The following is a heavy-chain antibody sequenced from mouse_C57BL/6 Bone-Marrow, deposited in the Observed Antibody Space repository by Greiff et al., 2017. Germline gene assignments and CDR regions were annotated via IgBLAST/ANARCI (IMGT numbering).Heavy chain of an antibody. CDR3: ARQRTGYYFDY. D-gene: IGHD4-1*01. J-gene: IGHJ2*01. CDR2: ISSGGSYT. Sequence: EVQRVESGGDLVKPGGSLKLSCAASGFTFSSYGMSWVRQTPDKRLEWVATISSGGSYTYYPDSVKGRFTISRDNAKNTLYLQMSSLKSEDTAMYYCARQRTGYYFDYWGQGTTLTVSS. CDR1: GFTFSSYG. V-gene: IGHV5-6*01.